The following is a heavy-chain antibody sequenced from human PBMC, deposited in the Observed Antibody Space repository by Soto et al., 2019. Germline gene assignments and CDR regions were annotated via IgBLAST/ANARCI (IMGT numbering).Heavy chain of an antibody. CDR2: ISSNGGST. J-gene: IGHJ3*02. Sequence: ESGGGLVQPGGSLRLSCAASGFTFSSYAMHWVRQAPGKGLEYVSAISSNGGSTYYANSVKGRFTISRDNSKNTLYLQMGSLRAEDMAVYYCATNDAFDIWGQGTMVTVSS. CDR1: GFTFSSYA. V-gene: IGHV3-64*01. CDR3: ATNDAFDI.